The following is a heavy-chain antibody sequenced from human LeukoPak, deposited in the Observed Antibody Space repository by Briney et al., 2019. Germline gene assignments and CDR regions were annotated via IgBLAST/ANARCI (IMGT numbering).Heavy chain of an antibody. Sequence: GGSLRLSCAASGFTFSSYGMHWVRQAPGKGLEWVAVIWYDGSDKYHADSVKGRFTISRDNSKNTLYLQMNSLRAEDTAVYYCARDLYYDSSGFFWFDPWGQGTLVTVSS. D-gene: IGHD3-22*01. V-gene: IGHV3-33*01. CDR3: ARDLYYDSSGFFWFDP. CDR2: IWYDGSDK. J-gene: IGHJ5*02. CDR1: GFTFSSYG.